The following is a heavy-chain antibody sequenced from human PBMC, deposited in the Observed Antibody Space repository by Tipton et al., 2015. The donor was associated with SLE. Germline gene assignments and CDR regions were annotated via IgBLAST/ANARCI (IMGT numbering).Heavy chain of an antibody. V-gene: IGHV4-61*02. J-gene: IGHJ6*03. CDR1: GGSISSDFYY. D-gene: IGHD3-16*01. Sequence: TLSLTCIVSGGSISSDFYYWSWIRQPAGKGLEWIGGIFSGGSTIHTPSLKSRVTISIDTSKNQFSLRLTSVTAADTAVYYCATQRQRFGNDCDYYLDVWGRGTTVTVS. CDR3: ATQRQRFGNDCDYYLDV. CDR2: IFSGGST.